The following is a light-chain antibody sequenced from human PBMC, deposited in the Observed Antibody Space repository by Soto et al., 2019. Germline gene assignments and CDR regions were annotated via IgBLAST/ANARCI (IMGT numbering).Light chain of an antibody. V-gene: IGKV1-39*01. CDR3: QQSYSTTWT. CDR1: QGISTF. CDR2: AAS. J-gene: IGKJ1*01. Sequence: DIQMTQSPSSLSASVGDRVTITCRASQGISTFLNWYQNKPGKAPKLLIYAASSLQSRVPSRFSGIGSETDFTLTISSLQPEDFATYSCQQSYSTTWTFGQGTTVEIQ.